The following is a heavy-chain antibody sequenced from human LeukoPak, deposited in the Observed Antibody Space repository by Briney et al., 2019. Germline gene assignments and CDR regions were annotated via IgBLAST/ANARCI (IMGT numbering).Heavy chain of an antibody. CDR3: TSATAVAFDY. CDR2: INPDGTST. D-gene: IGHD6-19*01. CDR1: GFTFSTYW. J-gene: IGHJ4*02. V-gene: IGHV3-74*01. Sequence: PGGSLRLSCAASGFTFSTYWMHWVRQAPGKGLVWVSRINPDGTSTSNADSVKGGFTISRDNAKNTVYLQVNSLRAEDTAVYYCTSATAVAFDYWGQGTLVTV.